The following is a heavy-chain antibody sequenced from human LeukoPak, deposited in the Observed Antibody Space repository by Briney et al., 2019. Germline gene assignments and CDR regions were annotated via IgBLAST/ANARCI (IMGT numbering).Heavy chain of an antibody. J-gene: IGHJ4*02. Sequence: GGSLRLSCAASGFTFSSYEMNWVRQAPGKGLEWVANIKEDGSAKYYVDSVKGRFTISRDNAKNSLYLQMNNLSAEDTAVYYCVRDSPGYGAYDFDWGQGTLVTVSS. CDR3: VRDSPGYGAYDFD. CDR1: GFTFSSYE. D-gene: IGHD5-12*01. CDR2: IKEDGSAK. V-gene: IGHV3-7*01.